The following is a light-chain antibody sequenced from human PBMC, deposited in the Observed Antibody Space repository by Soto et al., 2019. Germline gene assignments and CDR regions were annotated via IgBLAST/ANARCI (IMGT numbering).Light chain of an antibody. CDR3: QQYGSSRS. CDR2: GAS. CDR1: QSVSSSY. J-gene: IGKJ1*01. Sequence: ESVMTESPPTLSESPGERATLSCRASQSVSSSYLAWYQQKPGQAPRLLIYGASSRATGIPDRFSGSGFGTDFTLTISRLEPEDFAVDYCQQYGSSRSFGQGTKVDIK. V-gene: IGKV3-20*01.